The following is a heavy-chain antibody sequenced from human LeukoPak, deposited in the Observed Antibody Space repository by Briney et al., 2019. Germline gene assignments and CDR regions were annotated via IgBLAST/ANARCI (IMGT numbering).Heavy chain of an antibody. J-gene: IGHJ6*03. Sequence: SVKVSCKASGGTFSSYAISWVRQAPGQGPEWMGGTIPLFGTTKYAQKLQGRVTITTDESTSTAYMELSSLRSEDTAVYYCARGAYSNPGYYYYCYMDVWGKGTTVTVSS. D-gene: IGHD6-13*01. CDR2: TIPLFGTT. CDR3: ARGAYSNPGYYYYCYMDV. V-gene: IGHV1-69*05. CDR1: GGTFSSYA.